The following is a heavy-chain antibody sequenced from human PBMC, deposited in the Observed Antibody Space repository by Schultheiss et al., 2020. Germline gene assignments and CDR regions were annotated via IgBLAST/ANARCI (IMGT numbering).Heavy chain of an antibody. J-gene: IGHJ4*02. D-gene: IGHD6-19*01. Sequence: SETLSLTCAVYGGSFSGYDWSWIRQPPGKGLEWIGEINHSGSTNYNTYLKSRVTISVDTSKNQFSLKLSSLTAVDTAVYYCASGYSSGCATGSRLYSARALRYWGQGTLVTVSS. CDR1: GGSFSGYD. CDR2: INHSGST. CDR3: ASGYSSGCATGSRLYSARALRY. V-gene: IGHV4-34*01.